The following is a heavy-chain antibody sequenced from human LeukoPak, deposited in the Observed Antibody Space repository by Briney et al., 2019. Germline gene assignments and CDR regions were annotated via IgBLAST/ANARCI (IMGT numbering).Heavy chain of an antibody. D-gene: IGHD3-22*01. CDR3: ARHYSVVVDY. Sequence: SETLSLTCAVSGSSISSYYWSWIRQPPGKGLEWIGYIYYSGTTNYNPSLESRVTISVDTSKNQFSLKLSSVTAADTAVYYCARHYSVVVDYWGQGTLVTVSS. J-gene: IGHJ4*02. V-gene: IGHV4-59*01. CDR2: IYYSGTT. CDR1: GSSISSYY.